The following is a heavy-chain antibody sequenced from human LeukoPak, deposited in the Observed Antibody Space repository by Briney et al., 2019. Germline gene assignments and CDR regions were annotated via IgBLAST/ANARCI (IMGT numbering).Heavy chain of an antibody. CDR3: ARDGRTIFGAYGMDV. V-gene: IGHV4-31*01. Sequence: SETLSLTCTVSGGSISSGGYYWSWIRQHPGKGLEWIGYIYYSGSTYYNPSLKSLVTISVDTSKNQFSLKLSSVTAADTAVYYCARDGRTIFGAYGMDVWGQGTTVTVSS. D-gene: IGHD3-3*01. CDR1: GGSISSGGYY. J-gene: IGHJ6*02. CDR2: IYYSGST.